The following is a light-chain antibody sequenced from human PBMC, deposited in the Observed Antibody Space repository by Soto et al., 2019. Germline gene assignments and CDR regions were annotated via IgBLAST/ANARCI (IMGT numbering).Light chain of an antibody. CDR3: QQRSNWPPLT. CDR2: DAS. V-gene: IGKV3-11*01. J-gene: IGKJ4*01. Sequence: ELVLPQPPAPLPLPPGERATLSCRPIQSVGSSLAWYQQKPGQVPGLLSYDASNRATGIPARFSGSGSGTDFTLTISSLEPEDFAVYYCQQRSNWPPLTFGGGTKVEIK. CDR1: QSVGSS.